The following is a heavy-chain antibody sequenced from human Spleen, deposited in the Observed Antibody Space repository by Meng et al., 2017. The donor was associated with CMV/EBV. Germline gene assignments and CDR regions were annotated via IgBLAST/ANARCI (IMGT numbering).Heavy chain of an antibody. D-gene: IGHD4-23*01. V-gene: IGHV4-59*01. CDR1: GGSISSYY. J-gene: IGHJ4*02. Sequence: SQTLSLTCTVSGGSISSYYWSWIRQPPGKGLEWIGYIYYSVNTNYNPTLKSRVTMSVDTSKNQFSLKLSSVTAADTAVYYCARGGTVVIPLDYWGQGTLVTVSS. CDR3: ARGGTVVIPLDY. CDR2: IYYSVNT.